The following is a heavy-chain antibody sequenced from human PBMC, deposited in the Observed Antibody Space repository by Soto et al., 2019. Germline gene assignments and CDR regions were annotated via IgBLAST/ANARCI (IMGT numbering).Heavy chain of an antibody. J-gene: IGHJ6*04. CDR3: ARDAESEHEDLGYCTNGGMDV. V-gene: IGHV3-33*01. CDR2: IWYDGSNK. Sequence: GVSLRLSCAASGLTFSSYGMHWVRQAPGKGLEWVAVIWYDGSNKYYADSVKGRFTISRDNSKNTLYLQMNSLRAEDTAVYYCARDAESEHEDLGYCTNGGMDVWGYGTTVTVSX. D-gene: IGHD2-8*01. CDR1: GLTFSSYG.